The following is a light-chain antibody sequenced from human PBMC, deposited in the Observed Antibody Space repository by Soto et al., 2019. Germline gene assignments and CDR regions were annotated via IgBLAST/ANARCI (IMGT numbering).Light chain of an antibody. CDR2: KAS. CDR3: QQYETYSRT. Sequence: DIQMTQSPSTLSASVGDRVTITCRASQSISPWLAWYQQKPGKAPKILIYKASSLESGVPSRFSGSDYGTEFTLTISSLQPDDVATYYCQQYETYSRTLGHGNKLEIK. V-gene: IGKV1-5*03. CDR1: QSISPW. J-gene: IGKJ2*01.